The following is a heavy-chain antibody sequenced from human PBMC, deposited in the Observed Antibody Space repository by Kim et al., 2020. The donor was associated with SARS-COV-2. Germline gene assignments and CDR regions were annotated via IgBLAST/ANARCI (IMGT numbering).Heavy chain of an antibody. CDR3: AKDSEEGVVPAAIGLPDY. V-gene: IGHV3-30*18. J-gene: IGHJ4*02. CDR1: GFTFSSYG. D-gene: IGHD2-2*02. CDR2: ISYDGSNK. Sequence: GGSLRLSCAASGFTFSSYGMHWVRQAPGKGLEWVAVISYDGSNKYYADSVKGRFTISRDNSKNTLYLQMNSLRAEDTAVYYCAKDSEEGVVPAAIGLPDYWGQGTLVTVSS.